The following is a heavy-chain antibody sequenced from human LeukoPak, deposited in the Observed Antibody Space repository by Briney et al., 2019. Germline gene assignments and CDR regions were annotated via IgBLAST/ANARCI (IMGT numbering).Heavy chain of an antibody. J-gene: IGHJ4*02. CDR2: IYYSGST. V-gene: IGHV4-59*01. D-gene: IGHD2-2*01. CDR3: ARGCSSTSCQIGSALVY. CDR1: GGSISSYY. Sequence: SETLSLTCTVSGGSISSYYWSWIRQPPGKGLEWIGYIYYSGSTNYNPSLKSRVTISVDTSKNQFSLKLSSVTAADTAVYYCARGCSSTSCQIGSALVYWGQGTLVTVPS.